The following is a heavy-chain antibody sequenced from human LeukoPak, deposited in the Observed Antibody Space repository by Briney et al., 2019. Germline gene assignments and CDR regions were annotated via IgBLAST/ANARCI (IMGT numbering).Heavy chain of an antibody. CDR1: GFTFDGYA. CDR3: AKDNWDYYGSGFVL. D-gene: IGHD3-10*01. V-gene: IGHV3-9*01. CDR2: ISWSGGSI. J-gene: IGHJ5*02. Sequence: GGSLRLSCAASGFTFDGYAMNWVRQAPGKGLEWVSGISWSGGSIDYADSVKGGVTISRDNAKNSLYLQMHRLRAEDTALYYCAKDNWDYYGSGFVLWGQGPLVSVS.